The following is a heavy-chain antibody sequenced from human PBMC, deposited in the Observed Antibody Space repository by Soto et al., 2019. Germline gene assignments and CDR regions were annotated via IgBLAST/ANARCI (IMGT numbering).Heavy chain of an antibody. V-gene: IGHV1-8*01. D-gene: IGHD6-19*01. CDR3: ARLIAVAGTGWFDP. Sequence: QVQLVQSGAEVNKPGASVKVSCKASGYTFTSYDINWVLQATGQGLEWMGWMNPNSGNTGYAQKFQGRVTMTRNTSISTAYMELSSLRSEDTAVYYCARLIAVAGTGWFDPWGQGTLVTVSS. J-gene: IGHJ5*02. CDR2: MNPNSGNT. CDR1: GYTFTSYD.